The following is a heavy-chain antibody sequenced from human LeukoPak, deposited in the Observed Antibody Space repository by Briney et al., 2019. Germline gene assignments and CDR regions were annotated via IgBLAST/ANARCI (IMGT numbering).Heavy chain of an antibody. J-gene: IGHJ4*02. CDR3: AKEGLGVTRVRGVTPPL. D-gene: IGHD3-10*01. CDR1: GFTFSSYA. Sequence: GGSLRLSCAASGFTFSSYAMSWVRQAPGKGLEWVSAISGSGGSTYYADSVKGRFTISRDNSKNTLYLQMHSLRAEDTAVYYCAKEGLGVTRVRGVTPPLWGQGTLVTVSS. CDR2: ISGSGGST. V-gene: IGHV3-23*01.